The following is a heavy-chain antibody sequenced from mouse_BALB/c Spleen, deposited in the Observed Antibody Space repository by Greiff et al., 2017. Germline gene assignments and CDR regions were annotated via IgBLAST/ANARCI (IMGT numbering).Heavy chain of an antibody. Sequence: QVQLKQSGPGLVAPSQSLSITCTVSGFSLTGYGVNWVRQPPGKGLEWLGMIWGDGSTDYNSALKSRLSISKDNSKSQVFLKMNSLQTDDTARYYCARDRGYYYGRMDYWGQGTSVTVSS. CDR2: IWGDGST. V-gene: IGHV2-6-7*01. D-gene: IGHD1-1*01. J-gene: IGHJ4*01. CDR3: ARDRGYYYGRMDY. CDR1: GFSLTGYG.